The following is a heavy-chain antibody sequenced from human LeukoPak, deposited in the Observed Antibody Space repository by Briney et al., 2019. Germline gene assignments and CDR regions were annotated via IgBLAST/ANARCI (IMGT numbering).Heavy chain of an antibody. CDR1: GGSISSYY. CDR2: IYYSGST. CDR3: ARSGYDRDYFDY. J-gene: IGHJ4*02. Sequence: SETLSLTCTVSGGSISSYYWSWIRQPPGKGLEWIGYIYYSGSTNYNPSLKSRVTISVDTSKNQFSLKLSSVTAADTAVYYCARSGYDRDYFDYWGQGTLVTVSS. D-gene: IGHD3-22*01. V-gene: IGHV4-59*08.